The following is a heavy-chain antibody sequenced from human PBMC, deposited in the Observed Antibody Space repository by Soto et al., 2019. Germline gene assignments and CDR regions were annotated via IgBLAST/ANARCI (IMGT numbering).Heavy chain of an antibody. V-gene: IGHV1-69*13. CDR2: IIPIFGTA. Sequence: SVKVSCKTSGGTFSTHTITWVRQAPGQGLEWMGGIIPIFGTANYAQKFQGRVTITADESTSTAYMELSSLRSEDTAVYYCARDQGRAPKGMDVWGQGTTVTVSS. D-gene: IGHD2-15*01. J-gene: IGHJ6*02. CDR3: ARDQGRAPKGMDV. CDR1: GGTFSTHT.